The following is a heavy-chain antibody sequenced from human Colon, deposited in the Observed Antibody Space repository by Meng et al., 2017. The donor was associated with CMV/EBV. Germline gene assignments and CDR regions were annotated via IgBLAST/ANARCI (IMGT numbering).Heavy chain of an antibody. Sequence: GGSLRLSCAVSGFSFTNYWMHWVRQAPGKGLDWVARVNSDGSRISYADSVKGRFTISRDEATNTLFLQMNSLRVEDTAMYYCTRLLWFGEFDSWGQGTLVTVSS. CDR3: TRLLWFGEFDS. V-gene: IGHV3-74*01. D-gene: IGHD3-10*01. CDR1: GFSFTNYW. CDR2: VNSDGSRI. J-gene: IGHJ4*02.